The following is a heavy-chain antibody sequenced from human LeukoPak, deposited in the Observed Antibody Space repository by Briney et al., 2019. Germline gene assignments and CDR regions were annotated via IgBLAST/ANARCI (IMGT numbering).Heavy chain of an antibody. D-gene: IGHD7-27*01. CDR1: GFTFGHNG. CDR2: IWYGGSNK. CDR3: VSWGPEKTPDS. J-gene: IGHJ5*01. V-gene: IGHV3-33*01. Sequence: GGSLRLSCEGSGFTFGHNGMHWVRQAPGKGPEWVAVIWYGGSNKYYAESVKGRFTISRDNSKNTLWLQMDDLRAEDTAVYYCVSWGPEKTPDSWGQGALVTVSS.